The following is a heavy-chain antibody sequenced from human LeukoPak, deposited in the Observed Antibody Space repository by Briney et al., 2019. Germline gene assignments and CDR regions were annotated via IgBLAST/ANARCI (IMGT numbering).Heavy chain of an antibody. CDR2: ISSSGSTI. CDR1: GFTFNNYW. D-gene: IGHD3-10*02. CDR3: AELGITMIGGV. J-gene: IGHJ6*04. Sequence: QPGGSLSLSCEASGFTFNNYWLNWVRQAPGKGLEGVSYISSSGSTIYYADSVKGRFTISRDNAKNSLYLQMNSLRAEDTAVYYCAELGITMIGGVWGKGTTVTISS. V-gene: IGHV3-48*04.